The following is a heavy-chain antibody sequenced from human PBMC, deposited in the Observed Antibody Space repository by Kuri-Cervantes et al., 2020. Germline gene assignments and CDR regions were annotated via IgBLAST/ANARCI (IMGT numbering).Heavy chain of an antibody. J-gene: IGHJ4*02. Sequence: GGSLRLSCAASGFSFSSYGMSWVRQAPGKGLEWVSGINWNGGSTGYADSAKGRFTISRDNAKNSLYLQMNSLRAEDTALYHCARLYCTNGVCFYYFDYWGQGTLVTVSS. CDR2: INWNGGST. V-gene: IGHV3-20*01. CDR1: GFSFSSYG. D-gene: IGHD2-8*01. CDR3: ARLYCTNGVCFYYFDY.